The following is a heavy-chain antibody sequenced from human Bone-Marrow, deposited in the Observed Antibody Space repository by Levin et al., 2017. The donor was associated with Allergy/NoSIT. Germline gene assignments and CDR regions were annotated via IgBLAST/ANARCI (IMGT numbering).Heavy chain of an antibody. D-gene: IGHD3-22*01. CDR1: GFTFSSYG. V-gene: IGHV3-23*01. Sequence: GESLKISCAASGFTFSSYGMSWVRQAPGKGLEYVSAISGSGGSTHYADSVKGRFTISRDNSKNTLYLQMNSLRAEDTAVYYCVVYYDDSSGYFGADSGAFDIWGQGTMVTVSS. J-gene: IGHJ3*02. CDR3: VVYYDDSSGYFGADSGAFDI. CDR2: ISGSGGST.